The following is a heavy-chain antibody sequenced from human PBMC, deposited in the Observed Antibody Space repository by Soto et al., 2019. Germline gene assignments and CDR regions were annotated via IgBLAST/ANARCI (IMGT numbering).Heavy chain of an antibody. J-gene: IGHJ3*02. CDR1: GYTFTGYY. CDR3: ARGITMVRGDLLDAFDI. V-gene: IGHV1-2*04. Sequence: QVQLVQSGAEVKKPGASVKVSCKASGYTFTGYYMHWVRQAPGQGLEWMGWINPNSGRTNYAQKFQGWVTMTRDTSISTADMELSRLRSDDTAVYYCARGITMVRGDLLDAFDIGGQGTMVTVSS. CDR2: INPNSGRT. D-gene: IGHD3-10*01.